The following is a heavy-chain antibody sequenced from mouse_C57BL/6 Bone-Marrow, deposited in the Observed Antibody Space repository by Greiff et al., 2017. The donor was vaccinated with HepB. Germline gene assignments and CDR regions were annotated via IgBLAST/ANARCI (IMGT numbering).Heavy chain of an antibody. D-gene: IGHD4-1*01. V-gene: IGHV1-42*01. J-gene: IGHJ3*01. CDR2: INPSTGGT. Sequence: VQLQQSGPELVKPGASVKISCKASGYSFTGYYMNWVKQSPEKSLEWIGEINPSTGGTTYNQKFKAKATLTVDKSSSTAYMQLKSLTSEDSAVYDCARGTGFAYWGQGTLVTVSA. CDR3: ARGTGFAY. CDR1: GYSFTGYY.